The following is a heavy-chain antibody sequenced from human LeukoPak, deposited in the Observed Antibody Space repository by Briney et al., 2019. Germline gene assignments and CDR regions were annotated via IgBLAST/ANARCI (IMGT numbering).Heavy chain of an antibody. V-gene: IGHV3-23*01. CDR1: GFSFSNNA. Sequence: PTGGSLRPSCAASGFSFSNNAMSWVRQAPGNGLEWVSAIGNSGGGTYYVDSLQGRFTISRDNSKNTLYLQMNSLRAEDTAVYYCVKRYCSGDTCYAAFDYWGHGTLVTVSS. CDR2: IGNSGGGT. J-gene: IGHJ4*01. D-gene: IGHD2-15*01. CDR3: VKRYCSGDTCYAAFDY.